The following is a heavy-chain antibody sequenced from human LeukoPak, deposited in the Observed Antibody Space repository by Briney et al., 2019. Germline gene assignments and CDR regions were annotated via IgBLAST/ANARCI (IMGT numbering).Heavy chain of an antibody. J-gene: IGHJ4*02. CDR3: ARDGYCTNGICYGGPERPFDY. V-gene: IGHV3-7*01. D-gene: IGHD2-8*01. Sequence: GGSLRLSCAASGFTFSTYWMSWVRQALGKGLEWVANIDQDGSEKYYVDSVKGRFTISRDNAKNSLYLQMNSLRAEDTAMYYCARDGYCTNGICYGGPERPFDYWGQGTLVTVSS. CDR1: GFTFSTYW. CDR2: IDQDGSEK.